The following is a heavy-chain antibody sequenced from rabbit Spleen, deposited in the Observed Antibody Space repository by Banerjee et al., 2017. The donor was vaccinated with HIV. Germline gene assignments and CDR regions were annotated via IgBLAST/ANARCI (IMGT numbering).Heavy chain of an antibody. Sequence: QEQLMESGGGLVQPEGSLTLTCKASGVSLNDKDVMCWVRQAPGKGLEWIACIDTGSSGFSYFASWAKGRFTISKTSSTTVTLQMTSLTAADTATYFCARDSGSSFSSYGMDLWGQGTLVTVS. D-gene: IGHD8-1*01. V-gene: IGHV1S45*01. J-gene: IGHJ6*01. CDR3: ARDSGSSFSSYGMDL. CDR2: IDTGSSGFS. CDR1: GVSLNDKDV.